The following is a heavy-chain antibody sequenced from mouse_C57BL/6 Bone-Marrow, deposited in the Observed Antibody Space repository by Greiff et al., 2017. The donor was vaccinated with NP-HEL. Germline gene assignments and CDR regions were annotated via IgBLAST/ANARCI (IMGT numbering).Heavy chain of an antibody. CDR1: GFNIKDDY. CDR2: IDPENGDT. V-gene: IGHV14-4*01. CDR3: TTVIYYDYDEGY. J-gene: IGHJ2*01. D-gene: IGHD2-4*01. Sequence: VQLQQSGAELVRPGASVKLSCTASGFNIKDDYMHWVKQRPEQGLEWIGWIDPENGDTEYASKFQGKATITADTSSNPAYLQLSSLTSEDTAVYYCTTVIYYDYDEGYWGQGTTLTVSS.